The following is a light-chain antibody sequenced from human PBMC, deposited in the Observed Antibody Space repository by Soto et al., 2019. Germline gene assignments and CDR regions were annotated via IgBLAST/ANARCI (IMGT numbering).Light chain of an antibody. J-gene: IGKJ1*01. Sequence: EIVMTQSPATLSVSPGERATLSCRASQSVSRNLAWYQQKPGQAPRLLIYGASTRSTGIPGRFSDSGSGTEFTLTIDNLHSEDFAVYYCQQYNSWAFPSWTFGQGPKVEIK. CDR2: GAS. V-gene: IGKV3-15*01. CDR3: QQYNSWAFPSWT. CDR1: QSVSRN.